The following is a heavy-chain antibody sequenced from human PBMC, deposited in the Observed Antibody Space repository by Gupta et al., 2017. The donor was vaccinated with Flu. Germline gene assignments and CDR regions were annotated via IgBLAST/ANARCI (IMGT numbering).Heavy chain of an antibody. D-gene: IGHD2-15*01. CDR3: ARGASVAKY. Sequence: QVQLVQSGAEVKKPGASVKVSCKASGYTFPAYQISWVRQATGQGLEWMGWMNPNDGNTGYAQKFQGRVTMTRNTSISTAYMELSSLRSEDTAVYYCARGASVAKYWGQGTLVTVSS. J-gene: IGHJ4*02. CDR1: GYTFPAYQ. CDR2: MNPNDGNT. V-gene: IGHV1-8*01.